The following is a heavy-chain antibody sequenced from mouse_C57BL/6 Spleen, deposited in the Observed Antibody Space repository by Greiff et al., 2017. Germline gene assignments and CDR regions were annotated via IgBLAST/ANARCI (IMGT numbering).Heavy chain of an antibody. CDR2: IDPSDSDT. D-gene: IGHD1-3*01. CDR1: GYTFTSYW. V-gene: IGHV1-50*01. CDR3: ARGGNSYYYAMDY. J-gene: IGHJ4*01. Sequence: VQLQQPGAELVKPGASVKLSCKASGYTFTSYWMQWVQQRPGQGLEWIGEIDPSDSDTNYNQKFKGKATLTVDTSSSTAYMQLSSLTSEDSAVYYCARGGNSYYYAMDYWGQGTSVTVSS.